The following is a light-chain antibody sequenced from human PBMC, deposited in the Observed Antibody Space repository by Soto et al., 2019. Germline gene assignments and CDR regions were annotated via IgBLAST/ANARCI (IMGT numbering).Light chain of an antibody. CDR1: QSTTTW. Sequence: DIQVTQSPSTLSASVGDRVTITCRASQSTTTWLAWYQQKPGKAPKLLIYEASSLQSGVPSRFGGSGSETEFTLTISSLQPDDFATYFCQQYDDYPLSFGGGTKVDIK. V-gene: IGKV1-5*03. J-gene: IGKJ4*01. CDR2: EAS. CDR3: QQYDDYPLS.